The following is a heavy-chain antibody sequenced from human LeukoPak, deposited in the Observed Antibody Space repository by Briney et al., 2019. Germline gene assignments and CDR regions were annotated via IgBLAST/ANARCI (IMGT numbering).Heavy chain of an antibody. CDR1: GYTFTGYY. D-gene: IGHD5-12*01. CDR2: FDPEDGET. Sequence: RASVKVSCKASGYTFTGYYMHWVRQAPGKGLEWMGGFDPEDGETIYAQKFQGRVTMTEDTSTDTAYMELSSLRSEDTAMYYCATGRLGSGGGYDWVFDYWGQGTLVTVSS. J-gene: IGHJ4*02. V-gene: IGHV1-24*01. CDR3: ATGRLGSGGGYDWVFDY.